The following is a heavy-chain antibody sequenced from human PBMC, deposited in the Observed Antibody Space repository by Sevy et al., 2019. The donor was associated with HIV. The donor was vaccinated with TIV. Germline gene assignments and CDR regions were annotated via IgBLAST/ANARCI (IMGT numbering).Heavy chain of an antibody. Sequence: SESLSLTCTVSGGAMNLYFWSWIRQPPGKGLEWIGYISSSGSTNYNPSLKSRVTISLSTSGNQFSLKLRSMTAADTAVYYCARVCIGSTGDFDFWGQGTLVTVSS. J-gene: IGHJ4*02. CDR3: ARVCIGSTGDFDF. V-gene: IGHV4-4*08. D-gene: IGHD1-1*01. CDR1: GGAMNLYF. CDR2: ISSSGST.